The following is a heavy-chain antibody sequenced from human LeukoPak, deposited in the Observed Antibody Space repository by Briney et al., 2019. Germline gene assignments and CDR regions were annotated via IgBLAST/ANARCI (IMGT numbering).Heavy chain of an antibody. CDR2: ISSSSSTI. Sequence: GGSLRLSCAASGFTFSSYSMNWVRQAPGKGLEWVSYISSSSSTIYYADSVKGRFTISRDNSKNTLYLQMNSLRAEDTAVYYCAKPRSSGSYLYFDYWGQGTLVTVSS. D-gene: IGHD1-26*01. CDR1: GFTFSSYS. V-gene: IGHV3-48*01. J-gene: IGHJ4*02. CDR3: AKPRSSGSYLYFDY.